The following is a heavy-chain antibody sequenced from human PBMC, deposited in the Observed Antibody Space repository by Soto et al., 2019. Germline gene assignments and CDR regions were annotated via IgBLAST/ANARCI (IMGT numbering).Heavy chain of an antibody. CDR2: IIPIFGTA. Sequence: QVQLVQSGAEVKKPGSSVKVSCKASGGTFSSYAISWVRQAPGQGLEWMGGIIPIFGTANYAQKFQGRVTNTADESTSTAYMELSSLRSEDTAVYYCARPVVAATLYYYYYGMDVWGQGTTVTVSS. CDR1: GGTFSSYA. CDR3: ARPVVAATLYYYYYGMDV. D-gene: IGHD2-15*01. V-gene: IGHV1-69*01. J-gene: IGHJ6*02.